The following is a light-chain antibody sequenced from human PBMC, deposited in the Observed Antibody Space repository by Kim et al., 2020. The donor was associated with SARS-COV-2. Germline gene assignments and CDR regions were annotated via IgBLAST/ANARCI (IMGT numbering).Light chain of an antibody. Sequence: QAGLTQPPSVSKGLRQTATLTCTGNGNNVGNQGAVWLQQDQGHPPKLLSYTNNNRPSGISERFSAFRSGNTASLTITGLQPEDEADYYCSAWDSSLSAWVFGGGTQLTVL. CDR1: GNNVGNQG. V-gene: IGLV10-54*04. CDR2: TNN. J-gene: IGLJ2*01. CDR3: SAWDSSLSAWV.